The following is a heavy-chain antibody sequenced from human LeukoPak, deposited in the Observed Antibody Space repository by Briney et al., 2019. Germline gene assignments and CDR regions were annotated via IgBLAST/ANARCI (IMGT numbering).Heavy chain of an antibody. CDR3: AGGPGLAMGKGYFDY. J-gene: IGHJ4*02. Sequence: GGSLRLSCAASGFTFSNYAMHWVRQAPGKGLEWVAATSHNEYNKYYADSVNGRFTISRDNSKNTLYLEVNSLRADDTAVYYCAGGPGLAMGKGYFDYCGQGTLVTVSS. CDR1: GFTFSNYA. V-gene: IGHV3-30-3*01. D-gene: IGHD6-19*01. CDR2: TSHNEYNK.